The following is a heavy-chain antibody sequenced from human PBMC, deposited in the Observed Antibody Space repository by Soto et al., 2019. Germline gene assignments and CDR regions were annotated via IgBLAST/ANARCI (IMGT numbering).Heavy chain of an antibody. D-gene: IGHD2-21*02. CDR3: ARSIVVVTALDY. Sequence: GASVKVSCKASGYTFTSYYMHWVRQAPGQGLEWMGWINPNSGGTNYAQKFQGWVTMTRDTSISTAYMELSRLRSDDTAVYYCARSIVVVTALDYWGQGTLVTVSS. V-gene: IGHV1-2*04. J-gene: IGHJ4*02. CDR2: INPNSGGT. CDR1: GYTFTSYY.